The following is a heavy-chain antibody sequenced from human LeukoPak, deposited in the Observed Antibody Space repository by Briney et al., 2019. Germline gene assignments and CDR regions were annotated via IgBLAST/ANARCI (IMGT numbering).Heavy chain of an antibody. J-gene: IGHJ6*03. CDR3: AKGGVRTFRYYMDV. Sequence: GSLRLSCAASGFTFSDYYMSWIRQAPGKGLEWVSYISSSGSTIYYADSVKGRFTISRDNSKNTLNLQMNNLRSEDTAVYFCAKGGVRTFRYYMDVWGKGTTVTISS. D-gene: IGHD3-10*01. V-gene: IGHV3-11*04. CDR1: GFTFSDYY. CDR2: ISSSGSTI.